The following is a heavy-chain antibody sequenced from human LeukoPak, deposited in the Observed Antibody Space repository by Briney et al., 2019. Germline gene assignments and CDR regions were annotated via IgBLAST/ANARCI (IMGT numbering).Heavy chain of an antibody. V-gene: IGHV3-7*01. CDR2: IRKDGSEK. Sequence: GGSLRLSCAASGFIFSDYWMNWVRQTPGKGLEWVANIRKDGSEKHYVDSVRGRFTISRDNAKNSLYLQMNSLRAEDTAVYYCAKDDYGGNYADYWGQGTLVTVSS. CDR3: AKDDYGGNYADY. D-gene: IGHD4-23*01. CDR1: GFIFSDYW. J-gene: IGHJ4*02.